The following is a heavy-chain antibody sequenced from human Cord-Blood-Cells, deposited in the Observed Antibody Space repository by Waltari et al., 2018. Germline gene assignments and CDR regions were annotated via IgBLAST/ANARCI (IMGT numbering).Heavy chain of an antibody. J-gene: IGHJ2*01. D-gene: IGHD6-6*01. CDR2: IYTSGST. CDR3: ARHGEGRGYSSSSWYFDL. Sequence: QVQLQESGPGLVKPSETLSLTCTVPGGSISSYYWSWTRQPAGKGLEWIGRIYTSGSTNYNPSLKSRVTMSVDTSKNQFSLKLSSVTAADTAVYYCARHGEGRGYSSSSWYFDLWGRGTLVTVSS. V-gene: IGHV4-4*07. CDR1: GGSISSYY.